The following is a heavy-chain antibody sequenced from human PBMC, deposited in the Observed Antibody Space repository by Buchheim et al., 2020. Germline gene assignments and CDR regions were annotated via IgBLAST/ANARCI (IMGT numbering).Heavy chain of an antibody. D-gene: IGHD3-16*01. V-gene: IGHV3-23*01. CDR2: ISGSGGST. Sequence: EVQLLESGGGLVQPGGSLRLSCAASGFTFSSYAMSWVRQAPGKGLEWVSAISGSGGSTYYADSVKGRFTISRDNSKNKLYLQMNSLRAEDTAVYYCAKRADGYYDYVWGSFSGGYFDYWGQGTL. CDR3: AKRADGYYDYVWGSFSGGYFDY. CDR1: GFTFSSYA. J-gene: IGHJ4*02.